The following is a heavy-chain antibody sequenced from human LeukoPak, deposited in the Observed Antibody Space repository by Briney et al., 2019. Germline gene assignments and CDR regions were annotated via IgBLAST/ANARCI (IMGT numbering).Heavy chain of an antibody. Sequence: GASVKMSCKASGYTFTGYYMHWMRPAPGQGHEWLEWINPNSGGTNYAQKFQGRVTMTRDTSISTAYMELSRLRSDDTAVYYCARGRVASPADYWGQGTLVTVSS. J-gene: IGHJ4*02. V-gene: IGHV1-2*02. CDR1: GYTFTGYY. CDR2: INPNSGGT. CDR3: ARGRVASPADY. D-gene: IGHD3-3*01.